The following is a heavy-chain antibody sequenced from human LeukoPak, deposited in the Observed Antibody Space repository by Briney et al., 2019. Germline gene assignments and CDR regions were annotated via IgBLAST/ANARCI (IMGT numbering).Heavy chain of an antibody. J-gene: IGHJ4*02. CDR3: ARKQSPGYYFDY. CDR1: GSTFSSYG. V-gene: IGHV3-33*01. CDR2: IWYDGSNK. Sequence: GGSLRLSCAASGSTFSSYGMHWVRQAPGKGLEWVAVIWYDGSNKYYADSVKGRFTISRDNSKNTLYLQMNSLRAEDTAVYYCARKQSPGYYFDYWGQGTLVTVSS. D-gene: IGHD1/OR15-1a*01.